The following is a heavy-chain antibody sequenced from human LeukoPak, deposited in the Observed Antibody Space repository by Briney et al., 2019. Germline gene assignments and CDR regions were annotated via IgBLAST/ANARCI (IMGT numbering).Heavy chain of an antibody. Sequence: GGSLRLSCAASGFTFSDYYMSWIRQAPGKGLEWVSYISSSGSTIYYADSVKGRFTISRDNAKNSQYLQMNSLRAEDTAVYYCARDIWSGYYGGAFDIWGQGTMVTVSS. CDR2: ISSSGSTI. D-gene: IGHD3-3*01. V-gene: IGHV3-11*01. J-gene: IGHJ3*02. CDR3: ARDIWSGYYGGAFDI. CDR1: GFTFSDYY.